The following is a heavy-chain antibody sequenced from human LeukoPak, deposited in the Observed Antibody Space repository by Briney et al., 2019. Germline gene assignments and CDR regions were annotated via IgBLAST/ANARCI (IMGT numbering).Heavy chain of an antibody. CDR2: ISSSSSYI. J-gene: IGHJ3*02. V-gene: IGHV3-21*01. D-gene: IGHD5-12*01. CDR1: GFTFLNYA. Sequence: GGSLRLSCAASGFTFLNYAMNWVRQAPGKGLEWVSSISSSSSYIYYADSVKGRFTISRDNAKNSLYLQMNSLRAEDTAVYYCARDLSSGYESGAFDIWGQGTMVTVSS. CDR3: ARDLSSGYESGAFDI.